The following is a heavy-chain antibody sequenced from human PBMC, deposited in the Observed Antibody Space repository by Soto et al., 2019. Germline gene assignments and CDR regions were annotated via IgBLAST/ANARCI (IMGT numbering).Heavy chain of an antibody. D-gene: IGHD3-10*01. Sequence: SETLSLTCTVSGGSISSSSYYWGWIRQPPGKGLEWIGSIYYSGSTYYNPSLKSRVTISVDTSKNQFSLKLSSVTAADTAVYYCARHSGVGGVAPFDYWGQGTLVTVSS. CDR2: IYYSGST. CDR3: ARHSGVGGVAPFDY. J-gene: IGHJ4*02. CDR1: GGSISSSSYY. V-gene: IGHV4-39*01.